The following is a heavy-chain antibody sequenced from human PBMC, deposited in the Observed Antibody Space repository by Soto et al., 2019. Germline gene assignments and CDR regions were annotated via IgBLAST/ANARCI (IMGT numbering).Heavy chain of an antibody. CDR2: IYFSGST. V-gene: IGHV4-59*08. CDR1: GGSISNYY. Sequence: SETLSLTCTVSGGSISNYYWSWIRQPPGKGLEWIGYIYFSGSTNYNPSLKSRVTLSVDTSKNQFSLKLSSVTAADTAVYYCERRYGGAVDYWGQGTLVTVSS. J-gene: IGHJ4*02. CDR3: ERRYGGAVDY. D-gene: IGHD3-10*01.